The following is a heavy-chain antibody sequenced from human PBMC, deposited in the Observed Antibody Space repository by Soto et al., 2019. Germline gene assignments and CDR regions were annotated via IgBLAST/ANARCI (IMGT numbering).Heavy chain of an antibody. D-gene: IGHD6-6*01. J-gene: IGHJ5*02. CDR1: GGSFSGYY. Sequence: TSETLSLTCAVYGGSFSGYYWSWIRQPPGKGLEWIGEINHSGSTNYNPSLKSRVTISVDTSKNQFSLKLSSVAAADTAVYYCARVVEQLVRWFDPWGQGTLVTVSS. CDR3: ARVVEQLVRWFDP. V-gene: IGHV4-34*01. CDR2: INHSGST.